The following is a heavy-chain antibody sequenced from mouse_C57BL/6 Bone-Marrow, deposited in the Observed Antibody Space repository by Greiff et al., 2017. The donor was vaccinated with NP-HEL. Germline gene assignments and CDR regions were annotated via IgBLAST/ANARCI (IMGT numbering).Heavy chain of an antibody. CDR1: GYTFTDYY. CDR2: INPNNGGT. V-gene: IGHV1-26*01. Sequence: VQLQQSGPELVKPGASVKISCKASGYTFTDYYMNWVKQSHGKSLEWIGDINPNNGGTSYNQKFKGKATLTVDKSSSTAYMELRSLTSEDSAVYYCARKAYYSNSYLDYWGKGTTLTVSS. CDR3: ARKAYYSNSYLDY. D-gene: IGHD2-5*01. J-gene: IGHJ2*01.